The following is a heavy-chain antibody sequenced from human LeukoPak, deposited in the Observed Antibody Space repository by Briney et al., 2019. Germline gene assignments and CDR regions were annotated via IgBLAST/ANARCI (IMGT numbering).Heavy chain of an antibody. D-gene: IGHD5-24*01. CDR2: IYVSEST. CDR3: TRGQDGYDDY. J-gene: IGHJ4*02. CDR1: GGSISGYY. V-gene: IGHV4-4*07. Sequence: SETLSLTCTVSGGSISGYYWNWIRQPAGKGLEWIGRIYVSESTNYNPSLKSRVTMSVDTSKNQFPLKMSSVTAADTAVYYCTRGQDGYDDYWGQGTLVTVSS.